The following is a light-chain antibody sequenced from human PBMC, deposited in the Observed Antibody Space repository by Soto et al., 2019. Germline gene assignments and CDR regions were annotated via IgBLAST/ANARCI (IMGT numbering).Light chain of an antibody. J-gene: IGKJ2*01. Sequence: EIVLTQSPGTLSLSPGERATLSCRASQSVSSSYLAWYQQKPGQAPRLLIYGASSRATGIPDRFSGSGSGTDFTLTISRLESEDSAVYYCQQTFHSPRTFGQRTRLEI. CDR1: QSVSSSY. CDR3: QQTFHSPRT. V-gene: IGKV3-20*01. CDR2: GAS.